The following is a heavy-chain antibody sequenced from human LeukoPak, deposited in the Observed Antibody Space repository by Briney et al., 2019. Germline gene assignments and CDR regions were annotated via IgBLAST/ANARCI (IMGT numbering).Heavy chain of an antibody. Sequence: GGSLRLSCAASGFTFSSYSMNWVRQAPGKGLEWVSSISSSSSYIYYADSVKGRFTISRDNAKNSLYLQVNSLRAEDTAVYYCARGVSTGGYSYGSASYDAFDIWGQGTMVTVSS. J-gene: IGHJ3*02. CDR1: GFTFSSYS. D-gene: IGHD5-18*01. V-gene: IGHV3-21*01. CDR2: ISSSSSYI. CDR3: ARGVSTGGYSYGSASYDAFDI.